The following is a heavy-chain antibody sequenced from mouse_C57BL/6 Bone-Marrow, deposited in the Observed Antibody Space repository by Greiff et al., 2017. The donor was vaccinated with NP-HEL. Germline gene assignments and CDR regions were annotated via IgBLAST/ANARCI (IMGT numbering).Heavy chain of an antibody. Sequence: DVQLQESGPVLVKPGASVKMSCKASGYTFTDYYMNWVKQSHGKSLEWIGVINPYNGGTSYNQKFKGKATLTVDKSSSTAYMELNSLTSEDSAVYYCARPDGYYVYWYFDVWGTGTTVTVSS. CDR1: GYTFTDYY. CDR2: INPYNGGT. J-gene: IGHJ1*03. D-gene: IGHD2-3*01. CDR3: ARPDGYYVYWYFDV. V-gene: IGHV1-19*01.